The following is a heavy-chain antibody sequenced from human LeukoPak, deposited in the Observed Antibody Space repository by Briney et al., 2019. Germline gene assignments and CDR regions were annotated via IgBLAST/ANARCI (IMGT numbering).Heavy chain of an antibody. CDR2: INWNGGST. J-gene: IGHJ5*02. CDR1: GFTFSTYA. CDR3: AREIATNWFDP. Sequence: GGSLRLSCAASGFTFSTYAMSWVRQAPGKGLEWVSGINWNGGSTGYADSVKGRFTISRDNAKNSLYLQMNSLRAEDTALYHCAREIATNWFDPWGQGTLVTVSS. D-gene: IGHD5-24*01. V-gene: IGHV3-20*01.